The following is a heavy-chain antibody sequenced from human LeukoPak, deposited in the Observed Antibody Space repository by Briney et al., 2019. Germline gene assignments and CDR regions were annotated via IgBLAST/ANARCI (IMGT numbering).Heavy chain of an antibody. Sequence: SETLSLTCAVYGGSFSGYYWSWIRQPPGKGLEWIGSIYYSGSTYYNPSLKSRVTISVDTSKNQFSLKLSSVTAADTAVYYCARHINYYGSGTHNWFDPWGQGTLVTVSS. CDR2: IYYSGST. V-gene: IGHV4-34*01. CDR1: GGSFSGYY. CDR3: ARHINYYGSGTHNWFDP. D-gene: IGHD3-10*01. J-gene: IGHJ5*02.